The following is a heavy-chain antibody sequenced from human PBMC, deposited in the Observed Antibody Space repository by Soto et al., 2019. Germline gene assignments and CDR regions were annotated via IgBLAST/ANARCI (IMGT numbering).Heavy chain of an antibody. J-gene: IGHJ4*02. V-gene: IGHV3-23*01. Sequence: EVQLLESGGGLVQPGGSLRLSCAASGFTFSHFAMSWVRPAPGKGLEWVSTLSGGGDSTYYADSVKDRFTISRDNSKNTLYLQLNSLRAEDTAVYYCAKKYHYGSGTYLYYLDYWGQGTLVTVSS. D-gene: IGHD3-10*01. CDR3: AKKYHYGSGTYLYYLDY. CDR1: GFTFSHFA. CDR2: LSGGGDST.